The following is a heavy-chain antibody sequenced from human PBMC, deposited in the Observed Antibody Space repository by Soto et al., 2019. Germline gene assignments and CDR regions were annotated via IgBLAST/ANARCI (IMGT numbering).Heavy chain of an antibody. Sequence: ASVKVSCKASGGTFSSYAISWVRQAPGQGLEWMGGIIPIFGTANYAQKFQGRVTITADESTSTAYMELSSLRSEDTTVYYCASGDYYDSSGYVDYWGQGTLVTVSS. D-gene: IGHD3-22*01. CDR3: ASGDYYDSSGYVDY. V-gene: IGHV1-69*13. CDR2: IIPIFGTA. J-gene: IGHJ4*02. CDR1: GGTFSSYA.